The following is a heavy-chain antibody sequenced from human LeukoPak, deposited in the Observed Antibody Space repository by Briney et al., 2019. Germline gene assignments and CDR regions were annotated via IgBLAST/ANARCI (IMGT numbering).Heavy chain of an antibody. J-gene: IGHJ4*02. Sequence: GGSLRLSCVASGFTFSTYGMSWVRHAPGKGLEWVSAICGSGGSTYSADSVKSRFTISRDKSKNTLYLQMNSLKTEYTAVYYWARGAKRWLQFKTSAGFDDGGQGTLITVSS. CDR1: GFTFSTYG. CDR3: ARGAKRWLQFKTSAGFDD. D-gene: IGHD5-24*01. V-gene: IGHV3-23*01. CDR2: ICGSGGST.